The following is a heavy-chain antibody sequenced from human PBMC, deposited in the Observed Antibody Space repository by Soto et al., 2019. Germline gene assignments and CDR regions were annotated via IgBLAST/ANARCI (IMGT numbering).Heavy chain of an antibody. CDR3: ARFVRWRQSNPPGIFDY. D-gene: IGHD2-15*01. CDR2: IYYSGST. Sequence: LSLTCTVSGGSISSGNFYWNWIRQPPGKDLEWIGYIYYSGSTFYNPSLKSRITISVDTSRNQFSLKLSSVTAADTAVYYCARFVRWRQSNPPGIFDYWGQGTLVTVSS. J-gene: IGHJ4*02. CDR1: GGSISSGNFY. V-gene: IGHV4-30-4*01.